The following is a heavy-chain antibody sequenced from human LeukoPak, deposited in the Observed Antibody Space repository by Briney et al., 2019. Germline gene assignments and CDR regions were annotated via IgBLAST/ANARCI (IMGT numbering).Heavy chain of an antibody. D-gene: IGHD6-13*01. Sequence: AGGSLRLSCAASGFTFSSYAMSWVRQAPGKGLEWVSAISGSGGSTYYADSVKGRFTISRDNSKNTLYLQMNSLRAEDTAVYYCAKDPTAYSSSWYYFDYWGQGTLVTVSS. J-gene: IGHJ4*02. CDR1: GFTFSSYA. V-gene: IGHV3-23*01. CDR3: AKDPTAYSSSWYYFDY. CDR2: ISGSGGST.